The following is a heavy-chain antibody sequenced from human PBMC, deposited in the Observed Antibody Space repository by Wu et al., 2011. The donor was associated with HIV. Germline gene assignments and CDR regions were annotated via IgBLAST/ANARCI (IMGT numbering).Heavy chain of an antibody. V-gene: IGHV1-69-2*01. J-gene: IGHJ4*02. D-gene: IGHD3-22*01. CDR1: GYSFTGYY. CDR3: VTLPLPQPGDYSESSVYAYYFDF. Sequence: EVQLVQSGAEVKKSGATVKISCKVSGYSFTGYYIHWVQQAPGKGLEWMGLVDREDGKTIYAEKFQGRVTITADTSTDTAYMELSSLRSEDTAIYYCVTLPLPQPGDYSESSVYAYYFDFWAREPGHRLL. CDR2: VDREDGKT.